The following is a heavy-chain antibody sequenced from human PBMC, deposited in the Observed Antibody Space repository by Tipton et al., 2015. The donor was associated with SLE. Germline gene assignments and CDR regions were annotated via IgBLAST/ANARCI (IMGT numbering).Heavy chain of an antibody. V-gene: IGHV3-30*02. CDR3: AKEGPYYDFWSDAAHYFDY. CDR2: IRYDGSNK. CDR1: GFTFSSYG. D-gene: IGHD3-3*01. Sequence: GSLRLSCAASGFTFSSYGMHWVRQAPGKGLEWVAFIRYDGSNKYYADSVKGRFTISRDNSKNTLYLQMNSLRAEDTAVYYCAKEGPYYDFWSDAAHYFDYWGQGTLVTVSS. J-gene: IGHJ4*02.